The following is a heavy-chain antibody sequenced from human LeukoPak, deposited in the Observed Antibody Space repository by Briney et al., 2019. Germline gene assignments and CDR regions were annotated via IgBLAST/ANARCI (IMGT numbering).Heavy chain of an antibody. CDR2: IKQDGSEK. CDR3: ASTPAEVYYFDY. V-gene: IGHV3-7*01. J-gene: IGHJ4*02. Sequence: PGGSLRLSCAASGDTFSSYWMSWVRQAPGKGLEWVANIKQDGSEKYYVDSVKGRFTISRDNAKNSLYLQMNSLRAEDTAVYYCASTPAEVYYFDYWGQGTLVTVSS. CDR1: GDTFSSYW. D-gene: IGHD2-15*01.